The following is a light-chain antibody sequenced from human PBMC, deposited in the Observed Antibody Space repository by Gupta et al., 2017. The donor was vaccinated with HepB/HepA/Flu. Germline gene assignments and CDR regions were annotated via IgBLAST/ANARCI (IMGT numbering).Light chain of an antibody. Sequence: EIVLTQSPGTLSLSPGKRATLSCRASQSVSSSYLAWYQQKPGQAPRLLIYGASSRATGIPDRFSGSESGTDFTLTISRLEPEDFAVYYCQQYGSSPTFGQGTKVEIK. CDR1: QSVSSSY. J-gene: IGKJ1*01. V-gene: IGKV3-20*01. CDR3: QQYGSSPT. CDR2: GAS.